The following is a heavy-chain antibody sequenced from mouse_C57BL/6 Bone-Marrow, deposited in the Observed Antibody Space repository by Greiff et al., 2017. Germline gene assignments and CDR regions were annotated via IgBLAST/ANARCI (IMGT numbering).Heavy chain of an antibody. V-gene: IGHV14-2*01. CDR3: AVTGRGYFDV. CDR2: IDPADGET. J-gene: IGHJ1*03. Sequence: VQLQQSGAELVKPGASVKLSCTASGFNFNDYYMHWVKQRPEQGLEWIGRIDPADGETKYAPKFQGKATITADTSSNTAYLQLSSLTAEDTAVYCGAVTGRGYFDVWGTGTTVTVSS. D-gene: IGHD4-1*01. CDR1: GFNFNDYY.